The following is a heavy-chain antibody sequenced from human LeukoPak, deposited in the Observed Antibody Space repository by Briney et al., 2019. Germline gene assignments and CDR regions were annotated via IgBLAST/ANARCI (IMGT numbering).Heavy chain of an antibody. CDR3: AQRIAVRPYPFGN. V-gene: IGHV3-23*01. CDR1: GLTFSSHT. D-gene: IGHD6-6*01. J-gene: IGHJ4*02. Sequence: GGSLRLSCAASGLTFSSHTMNWVRQAPGKGLEYISSVTNGGITYYADSVKGRFTVSRDNSKNTLYLQKNSLRAEDTAVYYCAQRIAVRPYPFGNWGQGTLVTVSS. CDR2: VTNGGIT.